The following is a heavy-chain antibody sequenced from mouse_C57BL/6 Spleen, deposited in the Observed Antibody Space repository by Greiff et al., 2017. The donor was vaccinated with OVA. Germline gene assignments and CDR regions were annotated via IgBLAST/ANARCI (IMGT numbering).Heavy chain of an antibody. CDR1: GYTFTSYW. CDR2: IDPSDSYT. CDR3: ARTPPGSWFAY. J-gene: IGHJ3*01. V-gene: IGHV1-50*01. Sequence: VQLQQPGAELVKPGASVKLSCKASGYTFTSYWMQWVKQRPGQGLEWIGEIDPSDSYTNYNQKFKGKATLPVDTSSSTAYMQLSSLTSEDSAVYYCARTPPGSWFAYWGQGTLVTVSA.